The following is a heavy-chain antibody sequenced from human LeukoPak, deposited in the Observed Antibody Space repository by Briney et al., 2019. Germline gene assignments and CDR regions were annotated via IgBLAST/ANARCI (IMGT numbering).Heavy chain of an antibody. CDR1: GFIFSSYS. V-gene: IGHV3-48*02. J-gene: IGHJ2*01. D-gene: IGHD6-19*01. CDR3: ARDAGYSSAWSHWYFDL. Sequence: GGSLRLSCAGSGFIFSSYSMNWVRQAPGKGPEWVSYFSSSSNTIYYTDSVKGRFTISRDNAKNSLYLQMNSLRDEDTAVYYCARDAGYSSAWSHWYFDLWGRGTLVTVSS. CDR2: FSSSSNTI.